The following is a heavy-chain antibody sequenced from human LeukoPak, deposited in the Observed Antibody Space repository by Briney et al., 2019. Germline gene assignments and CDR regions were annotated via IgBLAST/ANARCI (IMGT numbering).Heavy chain of an antibody. V-gene: IGHV6-1*01. D-gene: IGHD4-23*01. CDR3: ARVGVDYSGNIIKYYFDP. Sequence: SQTLSLTCAISGDSVSSNSAAWNWIRQSPSRGLEWLGRTYYRSKWYNDYAVSVKSRITINPDTSKNQFSLQLNSVTPEGTAVYYCARVGVDYSGNIIKYYFDPWGQGTLVTVSS. CDR2: TYYRSKWYN. J-gene: IGHJ4*02. CDR1: GDSVSSNSAA.